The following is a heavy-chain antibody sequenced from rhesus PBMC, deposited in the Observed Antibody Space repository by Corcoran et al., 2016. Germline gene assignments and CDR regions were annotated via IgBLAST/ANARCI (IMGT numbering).Heavy chain of an antibody. Sequence: QVQLQESGPGLVKPSETLSLTCAVSGGSISSNYWNWIRQPPGKGLEWSGRIYGGSGSTSYNPSLTSRVTISTDTSKNQFSLKLSSVTAADTAVYYCASAYGLDSWGQGVVVTVSS. CDR3: ASAYGLDS. CDR2: IYGGSGST. CDR1: GGSISSNY. V-gene: IGHV4-147*01. J-gene: IGHJ6*01.